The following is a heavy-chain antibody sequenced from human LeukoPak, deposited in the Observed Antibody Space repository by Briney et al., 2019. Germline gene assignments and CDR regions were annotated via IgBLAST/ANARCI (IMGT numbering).Heavy chain of an antibody. D-gene: IGHD3-10*01. CDR1: GYTFTGYY. CDR3: ARVPVTMVRGVNTWFDP. V-gene: IGHV1-2*02. CDR2: INPNSGGT. Sequence: GASVKVFCKASGYTFTGYYMHWVRQAPGQGLEWMGWINPNSGGTNYAQKFQGRVTMTRDTSISTAYMELSRLRSDDTAVYYCARVPVTMVRGVNTWFDPWGQGTLVTVSS. J-gene: IGHJ5*02.